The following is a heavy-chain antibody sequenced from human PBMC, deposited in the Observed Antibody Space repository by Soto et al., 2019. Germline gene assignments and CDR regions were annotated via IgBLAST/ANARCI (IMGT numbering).Heavy chain of an antibody. CDR3: AHVTGSWGEYGMDV. J-gene: IGHJ6*02. D-gene: IGHD1-26*01. CDR2: IYWDDDK. Sequence: QITLKESGPTLVKPTQTLTLTCTFSGFSLSTYGVGVGWIRQPPGKALEWLALIYWDDDKRYSPSLKSRLTIPKDTAKNQVVRTGTNMDPVDTATYYWAHVTGSWGEYGMDVWGRGTTVTVSS. V-gene: IGHV2-5*02. CDR1: GFSLSTYGVG.